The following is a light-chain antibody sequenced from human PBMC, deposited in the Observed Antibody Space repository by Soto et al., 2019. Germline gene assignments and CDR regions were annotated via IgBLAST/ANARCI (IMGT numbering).Light chain of an antibody. J-gene: IGKJ2*02. V-gene: IGKV1-8*01. Sequence: AIRMTQSPSSLSASTGDRVTITCRASQGISSYLAWYQQKPGKAPKLLIYAASTLQSGVPSRFSGSGSGTDITLTMSCLQSEDFATYYCQQYYSYPRTFGQGTKLQIK. CDR2: AAS. CDR3: QQYYSYPRT. CDR1: QGISSY.